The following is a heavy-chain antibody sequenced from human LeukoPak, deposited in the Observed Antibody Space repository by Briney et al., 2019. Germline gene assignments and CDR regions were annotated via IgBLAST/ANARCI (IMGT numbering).Heavy chain of an antibody. CDR1: GFTLSSHW. J-gene: IGHJ3*02. D-gene: IGHD6-19*01. CDR2: INSDGSRT. CDR3: AREVISSARQTDAFDI. V-gene: IGHV3-74*01. Sequence: PGGSPRLSCAASGFTLSSHWMHWVRQAPGKGLVWVSRINSDGSRTNYADSVMGRLTISRDNAKNTLYLQMNSLRAEDTAVYYCAREVISSARQTDAFDIWGQGTMVTVSS.